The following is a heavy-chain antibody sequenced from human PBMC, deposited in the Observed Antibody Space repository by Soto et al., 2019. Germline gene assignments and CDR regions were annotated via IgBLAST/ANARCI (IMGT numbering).Heavy chain of an antibody. J-gene: IGHJ5*02. V-gene: IGHV1-69*13. CDR3: ARDRGRIAAAGSEPFDP. Sequence: SVKVSCKASGGTFSSYAISWVRQAPGQGLEWMGGIIPIFGTANYAQKFQGRVTITADESTSTAYMELSSLRSEDTAVYYCARDRGRIAAAGSEPFDPWGQGTLVTVSS. D-gene: IGHD6-13*01. CDR1: GGTFSSYA. CDR2: IIPIFGTA.